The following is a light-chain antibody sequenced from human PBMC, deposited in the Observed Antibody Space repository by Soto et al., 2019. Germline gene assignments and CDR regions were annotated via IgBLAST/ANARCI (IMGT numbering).Light chain of an antibody. CDR1: SSDVGGYNY. V-gene: IGLV2-11*01. Sequence: QSALTQPRSVSGAPGQSVSISCTGASSDVGGYNYVSWYQQHPGKASKLMIYYVSKRPSGVPDRFSGSKSGNTASLTISGLQAEDVADYFCCTYAGSYTYGFGTGTKVTV. CDR2: YVS. J-gene: IGLJ1*01. CDR3: CTYAGSYTYG.